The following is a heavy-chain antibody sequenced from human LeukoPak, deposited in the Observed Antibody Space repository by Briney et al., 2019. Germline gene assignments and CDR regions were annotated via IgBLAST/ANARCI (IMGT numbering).Heavy chain of an antibody. Sequence: PSETLSLTCTVSGGSISGSNHYWGWLRQTQGKGLDLIATIYYGRGTYDNQYFKSRVTISFQTSKNQLSLKLRSVTAADTAMYYCARHSEGDGINPKPLDCWGQGTLVTVSS. V-gene: IGHV4-39*01. CDR2: IYYGRGT. D-gene: IGHD3-16*01. CDR3: ARHSEGDGINPKPLDC. CDR1: GGSISGSNHY. J-gene: IGHJ4*02.